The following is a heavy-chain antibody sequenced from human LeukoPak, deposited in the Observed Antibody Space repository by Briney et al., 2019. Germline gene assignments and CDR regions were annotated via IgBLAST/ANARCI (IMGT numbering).Heavy chain of an antibody. CDR2: ISAYNGNT. CDR3: ARDEVVAGADY. J-gene: IGHJ4*02. CDR1: GYTFTSYG. Sequence: ASVKVSCKASGYTFTSYGISWVRQAPGQGLEWMGWISAYNGNTNYAQKLQGRVTMTTDTSTSTDYMELRSLRSDDTAVYYCARDEVVAGADYWGQGTLVTVSS. V-gene: IGHV1-18*01. D-gene: IGHD6-19*01.